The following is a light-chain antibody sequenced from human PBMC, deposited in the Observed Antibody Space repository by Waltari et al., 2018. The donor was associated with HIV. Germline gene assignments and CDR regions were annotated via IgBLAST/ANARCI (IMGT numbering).Light chain of an antibody. J-gene: IGLJ2*01. V-gene: IGLV1-44*01. CDR1: SNNIGSYA. CDR3: STWDYSLSALV. CDR2: GTS. Sequence: QSALTQETSVSGTVGQKVTLSCTGNSNNIGSYAVGWYHQVSQGAPRTVMFGTSLPSGIPVRFAASKSGSTSSLTISGLQPADESDYSCSTWDYSLSALVFGGETNLTVL.